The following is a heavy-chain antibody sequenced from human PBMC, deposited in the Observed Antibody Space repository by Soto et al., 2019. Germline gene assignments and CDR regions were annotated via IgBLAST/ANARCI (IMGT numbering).Heavy chain of an antibody. V-gene: IGHV3-48*02. D-gene: IGHD3-10*01. CDR1: GFSFSTHT. J-gene: IGHJ4*02. CDR3: ATGSGNGSGY. CDR2: ISSGSRTI. Sequence: EVQLVESGGSLVQPGGSLRLSCAASGFSFSTHTMNWVRQAPGKGLEWLSYISSGSRTIYYADSVMGRFTISRDNAQKSLYLQMHSLMDEDTAVYYCATGSGNGSGYWGQGTLVTVSS.